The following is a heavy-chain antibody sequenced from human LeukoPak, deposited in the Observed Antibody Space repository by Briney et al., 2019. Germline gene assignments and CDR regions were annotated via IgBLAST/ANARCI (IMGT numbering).Heavy chain of an antibody. CDR3: ARARARREGYNYHFDY. D-gene: IGHD5-24*01. Sequence: TGGSLRLSCVASGFTVSSNYMSWVRQAPGKGLEWVSVIYSGGSTYYADSVKGRFTISRHNSKNTLYLQMNSLRAEDTAVYYCARARARREGYNYHFDYWGQGTLVTVSS. J-gene: IGHJ4*02. CDR2: IYSGGST. V-gene: IGHV3-53*04. CDR1: GFTVSSNY.